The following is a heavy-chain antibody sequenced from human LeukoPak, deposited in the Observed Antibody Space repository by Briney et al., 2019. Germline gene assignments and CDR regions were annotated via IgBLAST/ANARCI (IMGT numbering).Heavy chain of an antibody. Sequence: ASVKVSCKASGYTFTSYDINWVRQATGQGLEWMGWMNPNSGNTGYAQKFQGRVTITRNTSISTAYMELSSLRSEDTAVYYCARGLQTYYDFWSGYNWFDPWGQGTLVTVSS. CDR3: ARGLQTYYDFWSGYNWFDP. V-gene: IGHV1-8*03. D-gene: IGHD3-3*01. CDR2: MNPNSGNT. J-gene: IGHJ5*02. CDR1: GYTFTSYD.